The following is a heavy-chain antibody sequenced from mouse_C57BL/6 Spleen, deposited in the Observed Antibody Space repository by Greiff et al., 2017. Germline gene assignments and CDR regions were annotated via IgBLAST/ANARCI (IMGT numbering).Heavy chain of an antibody. CDR1: GFTFSSYA. CDR2: ISDGGSYT. J-gene: IGHJ3*01. CDR3: AKTAQATLAWFAY. Sequence: EVHLVESGGGLVKPGGSLKLSCAASGFTFSSYAMSWVRQTPEKRLEWVATISDGGSYTYYPDNVKGRFTISRDNAKNNLYLQMSHLKSEDTAMYYCAKTAQATLAWFAYWGQGTLVTVSA. D-gene: IGHD3-2*02. V-gene: IGHV5-4*01.